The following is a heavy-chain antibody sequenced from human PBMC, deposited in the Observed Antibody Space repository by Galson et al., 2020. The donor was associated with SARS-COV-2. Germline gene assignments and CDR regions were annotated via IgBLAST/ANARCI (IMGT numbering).Heavy chain of an antibody. J-gene: IGHJ4*02. CDR1: GFTFDDYA. CDR3: AKDSNSVNGYNDVFDY. D-gene: IGHD3-22*01. Sequence: GGSLRLSCAASGFTFDDYAMHWVRQAPGKGLEWVSGIGWNSGNIGYADSVKGRFTVSRDNAKNSLYLEMNSLRPEDTAFYYCAKDSNSVNGYNDVFDYWGQGTLVTVSS. V-gene: IGHV3-9*01. CDR2: IGWNSGNI.